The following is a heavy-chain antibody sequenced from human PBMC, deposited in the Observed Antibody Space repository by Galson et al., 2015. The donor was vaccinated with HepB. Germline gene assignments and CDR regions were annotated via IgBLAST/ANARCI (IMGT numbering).Heavy chain of an antibody. CDR3: ARGVLLWDGPDY. CDR2: INPSGGST. CDR1: GYKFTSYH. Sequence: SVMASCKASGYKFTSYHMHWVGQAPGQGLVWMGIINPSGGSTDYAQKFRGRLTMTRDTSTSTVFMELSSLRSEDTAVYHCARGVLLWDGPDYWGQGTLVTVSS. J-gene: IGHJ4*02. D-gene: IGHD3-10*01. V-gene: IGHV1-46*01.